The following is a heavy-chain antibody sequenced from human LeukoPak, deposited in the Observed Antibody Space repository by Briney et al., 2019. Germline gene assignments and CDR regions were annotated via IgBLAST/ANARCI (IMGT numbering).Heavy chain of an antibody. CDR3: ARAGAVAGTGGFY. J-gene: IGHJ4*02. CDR1: GFTFTSYW. Sequence: GGSLRLSCAASGFTFTSYWMHRVRQAPGKGLAWVSRINSDGSSTSYADSVKGRFTISRDNAKSTLYLQMNSLRAEDTAVYYCARAGAVAGTGGFYWGQGTLVTVSS. V-gene: IGHV3-74*01. D-gene: IGHD6-19*01. CDR2: INSDGSST.